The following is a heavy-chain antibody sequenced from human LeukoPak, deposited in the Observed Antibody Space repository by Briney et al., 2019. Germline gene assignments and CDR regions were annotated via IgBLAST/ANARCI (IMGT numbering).Heavy chain of an antibody. CDR2: IYYSGST. V-gene: IGHV4-39*07. D-gene: IGHD1-26*01. CDR3: ARADRGWELLGGGPGHAFDI. Sequence: SETLSLTCTVSGGSISSSSYYWGWIRQPPGKGLEWIGSIYYSGSTYYNPSLKSRVTISVDTSKNQFSLKLSSVTAADTAVYYCARADRGWELLGGGPGHAFDIWGQGTMVTVSS. J-gene: IGHJ3*02. CDR1: GGSISSSSYY.